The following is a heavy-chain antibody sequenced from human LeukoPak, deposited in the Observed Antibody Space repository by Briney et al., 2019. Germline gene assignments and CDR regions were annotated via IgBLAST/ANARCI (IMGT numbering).Heavy chain of an antibody. CDR1: GFTFSNAW. CDR3: AKTLRYFDWLSALDY. V-gene: IGHV3-30*18. Sequence: GGSLRLSCAASGFTFSNAWMNWVRQAPGKGLEWVAVISYDGSNKYYADSVKGRFTISRDNSKNTLYLQMNSLRAEDTAVYYCAKTLRYFDWLSALDYWGQGTLVTVSS. CDR2: ISYDGSNK. D-gene: IGHD3-9*01. J-gene: IGHJ4*02.